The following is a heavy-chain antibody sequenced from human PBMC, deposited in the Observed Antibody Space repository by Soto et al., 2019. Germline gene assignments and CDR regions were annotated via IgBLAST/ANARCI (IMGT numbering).Heavy chain of an antibody. CDR3: AKDLDDSGWSRLYYYYGMDV. V-gene: IGHV3-23*01. D-gene: IGHD6-19*01. Sequence: PGGSLRLSCAASGFTFSSYAMSRVRQAPGKGLEWVSAISGSGGSTYYADSVKGRFTISRDNSKNTLYLQMNSLRAEDTAVYYCAKDLDDSGWSRLYYYYGMDVWGQGTTVTVSS. CDR1: GFTFSSYA. J-gene: IGHJ6*02. CDR2: ISGSGGST.